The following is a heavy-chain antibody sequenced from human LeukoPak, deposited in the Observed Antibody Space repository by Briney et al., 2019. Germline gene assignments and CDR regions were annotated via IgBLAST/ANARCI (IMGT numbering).Heavy chain of an antibody. CDR3: ARERYSPYYFDY. CDR1: GGSISSGGYY. J-gene: IGHJ4*02. Sequence: PSQTLSLTCTVSGGSISSGGYYWSWLRQPPGKGLEWIGYIYHSGSTYYNPSLKSRVTISVDRSKNQFSLKLSSVTAADTAVYYCARERYSPYYFDYWGLGSLVTVSS. CDR2: IYHSGST. V-gene: IGHV4-30-2*01. D-gene: IGHD1-26*01.